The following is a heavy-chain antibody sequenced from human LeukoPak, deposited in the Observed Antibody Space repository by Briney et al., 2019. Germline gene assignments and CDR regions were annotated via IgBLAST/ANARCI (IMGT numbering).Heavy chain of an antibody. D-gene: IGHD6-19*01. Sequence: GGSLRLSCAASGFTFNTYAMNWVRQAPGKGLEWVSSITSTSSYIYYADSVKGRFTISRDNAKNSLYLQMNSLRAEDTAVYYCARDPGSGGYWGQGTLVTVSS. CDR2: ITSTSSYI. J-gene: IGHJ4*02. V-gene: IGHV3-21*01. CDR1: GFTFNTYA. CDR3: ARDPGSGGY.